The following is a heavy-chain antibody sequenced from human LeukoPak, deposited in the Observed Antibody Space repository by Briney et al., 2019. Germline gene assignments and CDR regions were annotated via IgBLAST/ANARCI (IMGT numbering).Heavy chain of an antibody. D-gene: IGHD3-3*01. CDR2: IIPIFGTA. Sequence: SVKVSCKASGGTFSSYAISWVRQAPGQGLEWMGGIIPIFGTANYAQKFQGRVTMTTDTSTSTAYMELRSLRSDDTAVYYCARWGTYYDFWSGYQGGYYFDYWGQGTLVTVSS. J-gene: IGHJ4*02. CDR3: ARWGTYYDFWSGYQGGYYFDY. V-gene: IGHV1-69*05. CDR1: GGTFSSYA.